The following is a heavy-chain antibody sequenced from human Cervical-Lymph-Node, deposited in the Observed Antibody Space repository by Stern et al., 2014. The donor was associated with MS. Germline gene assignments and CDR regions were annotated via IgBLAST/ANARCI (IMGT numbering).Heavy chain of an antibody. CDR2: IYPGDSDT. D-gene: IGHD4-17*01. CDR1: GYSFTANW. CDR3: ARDCGDYAFDY. V-gene: IGHV5-51*01. Sequence: EVQLVESGAEVKKPGESLKISCKGSGYSFTANWIAWVRQMPGKGLEWIGIIYPGDSDTRYSPSFQGQVTISADKSISTTYLQWSSLKASDTAMYYCARDCGDYAFDYWGQGTLVTVSS. J-gene: IGHJ4*02.